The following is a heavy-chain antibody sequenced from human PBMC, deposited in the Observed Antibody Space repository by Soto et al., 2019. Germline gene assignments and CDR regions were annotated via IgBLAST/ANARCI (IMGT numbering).Heavy chain of an antibody. D-gene: IGHD6-13*01. J-gene: IGHJ4*02. Sequence: SSETLSLTCTVSGGSISTYYWSWIRQPPGKRLEWIGYVYYSGTNSYNPSLKSRVTISVDTSKNQLSLKLSSVTAADTAVYYCARKNIAAADIFDYWGQGTLVTVSS. CDR1: GGSISTYY. CDR2: VYYSGTN. V-gene: IGHV4-59*12. CDR3: ARKNIAAADIFDY.